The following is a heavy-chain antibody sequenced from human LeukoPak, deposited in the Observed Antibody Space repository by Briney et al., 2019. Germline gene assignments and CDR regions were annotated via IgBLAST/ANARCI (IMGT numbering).Heavy chain of an antibody. CDR1: GFTLSNYA. CDR3: AKDVGYCSSTTCYKPFDY. CDR2: FSGSGGST. Sequence: GGSLRLSCAASGFTLSNYAMSWVRQAPGKGLEWVSAFSGSGGSTYYADSVKGRFTTSRDSSKNTLYLQMNSLRAEDTAVYFCAKDVGYCSSTTCYKPFDYWGQGTLVTVSS. V-gene: IGHV3-23*01. D-gene: IGHD2-2*02. J-gene: IGHJ4*02.